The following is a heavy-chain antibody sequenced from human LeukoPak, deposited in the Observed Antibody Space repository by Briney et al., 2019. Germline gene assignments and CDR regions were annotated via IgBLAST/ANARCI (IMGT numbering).Heavy chain of an antibody. D-gene: IGHD2-8*01. V-gene: IGHV1-18*01. J-gene: IGHJ4*02. CDR1: GYSENFYG. Sequence: ASVKVSCKTSGYSENFYGVTWVRQVAGQGLEWMGWISAQHGQTEYAPNSQDRVTMTTDTYTNTAYMELRSLRSDDTAVYYCAGSLGYCTSNVCYLKYWGQGTLVTVSS. CDR3: AGSLGYCTSNVCYLKY. CDR2: ISAQHGQT.